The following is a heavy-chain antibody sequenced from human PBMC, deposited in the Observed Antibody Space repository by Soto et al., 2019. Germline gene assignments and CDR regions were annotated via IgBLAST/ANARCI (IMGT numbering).Heavy chain of an antibody. CDR2: ISGSGGIT. V-gene: IGHV3-23*01. Sequence: GGYLRLSCAASRFSFSSSAMSRLRPAPWTGLEWVSGISGSGGITYYADSVKGRITISRDNSKNSLYLLINSMRAEDTAAYYCAKDENWQQLANFEYWGQGTMVIV. CDR1: RFSFSSSA. D-gene: IGHD6-13*01. CDR3: AKDENWQQLANFEY. J-gene: IGHJ4*02.